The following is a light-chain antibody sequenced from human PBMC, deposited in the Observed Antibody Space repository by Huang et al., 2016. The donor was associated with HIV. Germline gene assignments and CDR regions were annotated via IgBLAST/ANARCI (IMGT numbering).Light chain of an antibody. CDR2: FVS. CDR3: MQALQTPPYT. CDR1: QSLLHSNGYNY. Sequence: DIVMTQSPLSLPVTPGEPASISCRSSQSLLHSNGYNYLDWYLQKPGQSPPLLIYFVSNRASGVPDRFSGSGSGTDFTLKISRVEAEDVGVYYCMQALQTPPYTFGQGTKLEIK. J-gene: IGKJ2*01. V-gene: IGKV2-28*01.